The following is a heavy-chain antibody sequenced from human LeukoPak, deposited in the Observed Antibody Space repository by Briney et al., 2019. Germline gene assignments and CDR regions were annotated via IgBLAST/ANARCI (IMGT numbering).Heavy chain of an antibody. D-gene: IGHD6-13*01. CDR1: GYTFTGYY. CDR3: ARVHSRSWYARVVDWFDP. Sequence: ASVKVSCKASGYTFTGYYMHWVRQALGQGLEWMGWINPNSGGTNYAQKFQGRVTMTRDTSVSTAYMELSRLRSDDTAVYYCARVHSRSWYARVVDWFDPWGQGTLVTVSS. CDR2: INPNSGGT. J-gene: IGHJ5*02. V-gene: IGHV1-2*02.